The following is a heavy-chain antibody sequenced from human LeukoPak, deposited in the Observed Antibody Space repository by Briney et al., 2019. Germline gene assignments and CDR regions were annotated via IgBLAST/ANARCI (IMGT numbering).Heavy chain of an antibody. J-gene: IGHJ4*02. D-gene: IGHD2/OR15-2a*01. V-gene: IGHV4-4*09. CDR3: ARGDFYRYYFDY. CDR2: IYTSGST. Sequence: SETLSLTCTVSGGSIRTYYWSWIRQPPGKGLEWIGYIYTSGSTNYNPSLKSRVTMSLDTSENQFSLKLSSVTAADTAVYYCARGDFYRYYFDYWGQGTLVAVSS. CDR1: GGSIRTYY.